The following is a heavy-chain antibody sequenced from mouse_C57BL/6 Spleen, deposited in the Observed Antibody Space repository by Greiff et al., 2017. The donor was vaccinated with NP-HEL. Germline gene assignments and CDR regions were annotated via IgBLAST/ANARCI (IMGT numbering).Heavy chain of an antibody. J-gene: IGHJ4*01. CDR2: IDPSDSYT. Sequence: QVQLKQPGAELVRPGTSVKLSCKASGYTFTSYWMHWVKQRPGQGLEWIGVIDPSDSYTNYNQKFKGKATLTVDTSSSTAYMQLSSLTSEDSAVYYGARHGNDNYYAMDYWGQGTSVTVSS. CDR1: GYTFTSYW. V-gene: IGHV1-59*01. D-gene: IGHD2-2*01. CDR3: ARHGNDNYYAMDY.